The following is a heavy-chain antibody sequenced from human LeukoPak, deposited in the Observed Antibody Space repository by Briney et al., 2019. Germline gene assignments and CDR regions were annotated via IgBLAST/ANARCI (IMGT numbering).Heavy chain of an antibody. CDR3: ARSRYSSSTSYYGMDV. CDR2: IYPGDSDT. J-gene: IGHJ6*02. D-gene: IGHD6-6*01. V-gene: IGHV5-51*01. Sequence: GESLKISCKGSGYSFTSYWIGWVRQMPGKGLEWMGIIYPGDSDTRCSPSFQGQVTISADKSISTAYLQWSSLKASDTAMYYCARSRYSSSTSYYGMDVWGQGTTVTVSS. CDR1: GYSFTSYW.